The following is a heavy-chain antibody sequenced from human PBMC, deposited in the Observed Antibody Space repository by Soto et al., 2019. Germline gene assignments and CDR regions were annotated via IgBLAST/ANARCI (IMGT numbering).Heavy chain of an antibody. V-gene: IGHV1-69*02. D-gene: IGHD6-19*01. Sequence: SVKVSCKASGGTFSGYTISWVRQAPGQGLEWMGRIIPILGIANYAQKFQGRVTITADKSTSTAYMELSSLRSEDTAVYYCAVLAVAAQRYAFDIWGQGTMVTVSS. CDR2: IIPILGIA. CDR3: AVLAVAAQRYAFDI. J-gene: IGHJ3*02. CDR1: GGTFSGYT.